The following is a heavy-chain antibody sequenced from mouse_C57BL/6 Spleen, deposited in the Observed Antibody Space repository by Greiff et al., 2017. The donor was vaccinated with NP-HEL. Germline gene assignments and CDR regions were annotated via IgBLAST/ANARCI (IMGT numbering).Heavy chain of an antibody. Sequence: VQLQQSGAELVKPGASVKISCKASGYAFSSYWMNWVKQRPGKGLEWIGQIYPGDGDTNYNGKFKGKATLTADKSSSTAYMQLSSLTSEDSAVYFCSREYGNDYFDYWGQGTTLTVSS. V-gene: IGHV1-80*01. D-gene: IGHD2-10*02. J-gene: IGHJ2*01. CDR1: GYAFSSYW. CDR2: IYPGDGDT. CDR3: SREYGNDYFDY.